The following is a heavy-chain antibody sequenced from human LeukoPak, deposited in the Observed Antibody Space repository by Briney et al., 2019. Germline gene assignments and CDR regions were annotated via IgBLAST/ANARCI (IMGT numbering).Heavy chain of an antibody. CDR3: ARHRGDYYDSSGSFDY. Sequence: PSETLSLTCTVSGGSISSYYWGWIRQPPGKGLEWIGYIFYNGSTNYNPSLKSRVTISIDTSKNQFSLNLSSVTAADTAVYYCARHRGDYYDSSGSFDYWGQGTLVTVSS. V-gene: IGHV4-59*01. CDR1: GGSISSYY. J-gene: IGHJ4*02. CDR2: IFYNGST. D-gene: IGHD3-22*01.